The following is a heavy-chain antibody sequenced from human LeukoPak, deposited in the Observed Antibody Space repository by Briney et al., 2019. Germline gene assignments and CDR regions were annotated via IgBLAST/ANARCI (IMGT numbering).Heavy chain of an antibody. J-gene: IGHJ4*02. CDR3: ARERIAARRPLDY. D-gene: IGHD6-6*01. Sequence: ASVRVSCASSGYTFTGYYMHWVRQAPGQGLEWMGWINPNSGGTNYTQKFQGRVTMTRDTSISTAYMELSRLRSDDTAVYYCARERIAARRPLDYWGQGTLVTVSS. CDR2: INPNSGGT. V-gene: IGHV1-2*02. CDR1: GYTFTGYY.